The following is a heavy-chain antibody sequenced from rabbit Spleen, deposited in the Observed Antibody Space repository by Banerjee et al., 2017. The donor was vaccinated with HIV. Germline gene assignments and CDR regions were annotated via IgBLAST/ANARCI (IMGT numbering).Heavy chain of an antibody. D-gene: IGHD7-1*01. CDR2: IDPFFGTT. CDR1: GIDFSSYYY. CDR3: ARDTGTSFSSYGMDL. V-gene: IGHV1S40*01. Sequence: QSLEESGGDLVKPGASLTLTCTASGIDFSSYYYMCWVRQAPGKGLEWIGYIDPFFGTTYYATWAKGRFTCSKTSSTTVTLQMTSLTVADTATYFCARDTGTSFSSYGMDLWGPGTLVTVS. J-gene: IGHJ6*01.